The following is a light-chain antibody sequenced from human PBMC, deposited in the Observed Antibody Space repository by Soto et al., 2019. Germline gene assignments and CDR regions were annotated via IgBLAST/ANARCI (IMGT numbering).Light chain of an antibody. J-gene: IGKJ4*01. Sequence: DIQMTQSPSSLSASVGDRVTITCRASQTIGSFLSWYRQKPGKTPKLLIDAASSLQSGVPSRFSGSGSGTDFTLTISSLQPEDFASYYCQQTYSTPLTFGGGTKVDIK. V-gene: IGKV1-39*01. CDR2: AAS. CDR1: QTIGSF. CDR3: QQTYSTPLT.